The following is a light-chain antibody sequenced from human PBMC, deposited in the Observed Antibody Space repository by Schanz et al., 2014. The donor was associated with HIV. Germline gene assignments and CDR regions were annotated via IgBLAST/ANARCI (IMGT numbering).Light chain of an antibody. CDR1: NIGSKS. CDR3: QVWESSTDMV. CDR2: YDT. Sequence: SYELTQPPSVSVAPGKTASITCGGNNIGSKSVHWYQQKPGQAPVLVIYYDTDRPSGIPERFSGSNSGHTATLTISGVEAGDEADYYCQVWESSTDMVFGGGTKLTVL. V-gene: IGLV3-21*01. J-gene: IGLJ2*01.